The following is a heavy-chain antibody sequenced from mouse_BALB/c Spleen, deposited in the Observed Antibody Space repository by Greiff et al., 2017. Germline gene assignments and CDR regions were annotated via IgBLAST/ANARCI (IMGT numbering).Heavy chain of an antibody. CDR3: ARGGYYGSSPFDY. CDR1: GYTFTSYW. Sequence: QVQLQQPGAELVKPGASVKLSCKASGYTFTSYWMHWVKQRPGQGLEWIGEINPSNGRTNNNEKFKSKATLTVDKSSSTAYMQLSSLTSEDSAVYYCARGGYYGSSPFDYWGQGTTLTVSS. CDR2: INPSNGRT. D-gene: IGHD1-1*01. V-gene: IGHV1S81*02. J-gene: IGHJ2*01.